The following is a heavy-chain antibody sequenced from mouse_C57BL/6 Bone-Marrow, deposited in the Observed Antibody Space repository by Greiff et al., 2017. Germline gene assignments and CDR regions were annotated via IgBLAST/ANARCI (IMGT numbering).Heavy chain of an antibody. V-gene: IGHV5-15*01. CDR1: GFTFSDYG. J-gene: IGHJ3*01. CDR2: ISNLAYSI. D-gene: IGHD3-3*01. CDR3: ARQFRDGFAY. Sequence: DVMLVESGGGLVQPGGSLKLSCAASGFTFSDYGMAWVRQAPRKGPEWVAFISNLAYSIYYADTVTGRFTISRENAKNTLYLEMSSLRSEDTAMYYCARQFRDGFAYWGQGTLVTVSA.